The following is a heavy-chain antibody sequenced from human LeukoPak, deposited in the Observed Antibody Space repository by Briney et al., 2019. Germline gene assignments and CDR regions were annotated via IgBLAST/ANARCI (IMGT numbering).Heavy chain of an antibody. CDR1: GGTFSSYA. V-gene: IGHV1-69*04. D-gene: IGHD6-6*01. Sequence: SVKVSCKASGGTFSSYAISRVRQAPGQGLEWMGRIIPILGIANYAQKFQGRVTITADKSTSTAYMELSSLRSEDTAVYYCARARDAIVRYSSSSPYFDYWGQGTLVTVSS. CDR2: IIPILGIA. CDR3: ARARDAIVRYSSSSPYFDY. J-gene: IGHJ4*02.